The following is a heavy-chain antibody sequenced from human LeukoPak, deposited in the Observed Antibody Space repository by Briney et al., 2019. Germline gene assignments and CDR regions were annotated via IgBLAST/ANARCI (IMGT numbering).Heavy chain of an antibody. V-gene: IGHV1-69*05. CDR3: ARDGGPTLRFTGTDYFYYMDV. J-gene: IGHJ6*03. CDR1: GGTFNNFA. CDR2: IIPIFGTV. D-gene: IGHD3-3*01. Sequence: SVKVSCKASGGTFNNFAISWVRQAPGQGLEWMGGIIPIFGTVNHAQKFQGRVTITTDESTTTAYMELSSLTSEDTAVYYCARDGGPTLRFTGTDYFYYMDVWGKGTTVTVSS.